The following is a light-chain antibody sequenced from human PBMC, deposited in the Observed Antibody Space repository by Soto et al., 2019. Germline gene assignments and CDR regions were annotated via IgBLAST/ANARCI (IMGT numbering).Light chain of an antibody. J-gene: IGLJ1*01. CDR2: EVS. V-gene: IGLV2-8*01. CDR3: SSYAGSNNPYA. CDR1: SSDVGGYNY. Sequence: QSVLTQPPSASGSPGQSVTISCTGTSSDVGGYNYVSWYQQHPGKAPKLMIYEVSKRPSGVPDRFSGSKSGNTASLTVSGLQAEDEADYYCSSYAGSNNPYAFGTGTK.